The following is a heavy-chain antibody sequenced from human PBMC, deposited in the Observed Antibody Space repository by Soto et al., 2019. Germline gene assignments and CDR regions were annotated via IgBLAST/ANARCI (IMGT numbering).Heavy chain of an antibody. CDR1: GYSFANYW. D-gene: IGHD3-22*01. CDR3: GRLGHDSNGYYYVVDY. V-gene: IGHV5-10-1*03. CDR2: IDPSDSYT. J-gene: IGHJ4*02. Sequence: EVQLVQSGAEVKKPGESLRISCKGSGYSFANYWISWVRQMPGKGLEWMGRIDPSDSYTNYSPSFRGHVTISADKSISTAYLQWSSLKASDTAMYYCGRLGHDSNGYYYVVDYWGQGTLVTVSS.